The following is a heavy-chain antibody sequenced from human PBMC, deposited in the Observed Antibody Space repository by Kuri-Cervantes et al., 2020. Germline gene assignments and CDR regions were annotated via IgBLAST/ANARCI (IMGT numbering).Heavy chain of an antibody. CDR1: GFIFSNYG. CDR2: IRYDGSNM. V-gene: IGHV3-30*02. Sequence: GGSLRLSCVASGFIFSNYGLHWVRQAPGKGLEWVAFIRYDGSNMYYADSVKGRFTISRDNSKNTLYLQMNSLRAEDTAVYYCAKEAGFAFDIWGQGTMVTVSS. D-gene: IGHD3-10*01. CDR3: AKEAGFAFDI. J-gene: IGHJ3*02.